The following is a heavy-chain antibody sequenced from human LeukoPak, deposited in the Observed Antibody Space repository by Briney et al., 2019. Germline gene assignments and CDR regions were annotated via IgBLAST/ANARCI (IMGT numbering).Heavy chain of an antibody. Sequence: PGRSLRLSCAASGFTFSSYGMHWVRQAPGKGLEWVAVIWYDGSNKYYADSVKGRFTISRDNSKNTLYLQMNSLRAEDTAVYYCASGGPDYYDSSGYYASPPDYWGQGTLVTVSS. J-gene: IGHJ4*02. CDR2: IWYDGSNK. D-gene: IGHD3-22*01. CDR3: ASGGPDYYDSSGYYASPPDY. CDR1: GFTFSSYG. V-gene: IGHV3-33*01.